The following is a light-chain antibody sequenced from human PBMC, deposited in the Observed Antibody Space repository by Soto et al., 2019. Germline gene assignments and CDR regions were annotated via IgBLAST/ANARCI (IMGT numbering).Light chain of an antibody. Sequence: EIQMTQSPSTLSASAGERVTISCRASQSINSWLAWYQQKPGQAPRLLIYDASTMKSGIPSRFSASGSGTEFTLIISSLQPEDFATYYCQQYTSYSWTFGQGTKVDI. CDR1: QSINSW. J-gene: IGKJ1*01. V-gene: IGKV1-5*01. CDR3: QQYTSYSWT. CDR2: DAS.